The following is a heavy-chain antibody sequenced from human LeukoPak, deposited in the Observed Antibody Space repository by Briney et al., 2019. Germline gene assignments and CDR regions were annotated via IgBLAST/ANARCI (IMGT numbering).Heavy chain of an antibody. CDR2: ISAYNGNT. J-gene: IGHJ1*01. V-gene: IGHV1-18*01. Sequence: ASVKVSCKASGYTFTSYGISWVRQAPGQGLEWMGWISAYNGNTNYAQKLQGRVTMTTDTSTSTAYMELRSLRSDDTAVYYCARVPYCSGGSCYRYFQHWGQGTLVTVSS. D-gene: IGHD2-15*01. CDR1: GYTFTSYG. CDR3: ARVPYCSGGSCYRYFQH.